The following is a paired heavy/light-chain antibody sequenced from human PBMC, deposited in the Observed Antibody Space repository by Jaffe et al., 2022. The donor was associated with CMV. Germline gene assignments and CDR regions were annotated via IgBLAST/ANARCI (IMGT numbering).Light chain of an antibody. Sequence: DIQMTQSPSTLSASVGDRVTITCRASQSISSWLAWYQQKPGKAPKLLIYKASSLESGVPSRFSGSGSGTEFTLTISSLQPDDFATYYCQQYNSYGTFGQGTKVEIK. V-gene: IGKV1-5*03. CDR1: QSISSW. CDR3: QQYNSYGT. J-gene: IGKJ1*01. CDR2: KAS.
Heavy chain of an antibody. Sequence: EVQLVESGGGLVQPGGSLRLSCAASGFTFSSYAMSWVRQAPGKGLECVSVISSSGKSTFYADSVKGRFTISRDNSNNTLSLRVNNLRAEDTAVYYCAKGGVAVVPFDQWGQGTLVTVSS. V-gene: IGHV3-23*04. CDR3: AKGGVAVVPFDQ. CDR1: GFTFSSYA. D-gene: IGHD6-19*01. CDR2: ISSSGKST. J-gene: IGHJ4*02.